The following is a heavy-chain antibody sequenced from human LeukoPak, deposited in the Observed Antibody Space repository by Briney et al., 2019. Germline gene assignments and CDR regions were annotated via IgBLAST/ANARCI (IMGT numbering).Heavy chain of an antibody. CDR1: GFTFSSFA. CDR2: VSYDGINK. D-gene: IGHD1-26*01. CDR3: AKDLGRYRNNYFDY. Sequence: PGGSLRLSCAASGFTFSSFAVHWVRQAPGKGLEWVAGVSYDGINKYYTDSVKGRFTISRDNSKNTLYLQMNSLRAEDTAVYYRAKDLGRYRNNYFDYWGQGTLVTVSS. J-gene: IGHJ4*02. V-gene: IGHV3-30-3*01.